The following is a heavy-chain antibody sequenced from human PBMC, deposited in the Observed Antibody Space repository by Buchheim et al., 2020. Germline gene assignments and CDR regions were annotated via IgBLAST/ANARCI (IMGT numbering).Heavy chain of an antibody. CDR3: ARGRIQLWYYGMDV. Sequence: QVQLQESGPGLVKPSQTLSLTCTVSGGSISSGSYYWSWIRQPAGKGLEWTGRIYTSGSTNYNPSLKSRVTMSVDTSKNQFSLKLSSVTAADTAVYYCARGRIQLWYYGMDVWGQGTT. J-gene: IGHJ6*02. D-gene: IGHD5-18*01. CDR2: IYTSGST. V-gene: IGHV4-61*02. CDR1: GGSISSGSYY.